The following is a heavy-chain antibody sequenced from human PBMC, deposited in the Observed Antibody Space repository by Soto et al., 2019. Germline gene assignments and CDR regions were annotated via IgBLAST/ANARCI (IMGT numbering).Heavy chain of an antibody. CDR1: GYTFTGYY. D-gene: IGHD3-22*01. V-gene: IGHV1-2*02. J-gene: IGHJ4*02. CDR3: ARGYYDSSGYNPDY. CDR2: INPNSGGT. Sequence: ASVKVSCKASGYTFTGYYMHWVRQAPGRGLEWMGWINPNSGGTNYAQKFQGRVTMTRDTSISTAYMELSRLRSDDTAVYYCARGYYDSSGYNPDYWGQGTLVTVSS.